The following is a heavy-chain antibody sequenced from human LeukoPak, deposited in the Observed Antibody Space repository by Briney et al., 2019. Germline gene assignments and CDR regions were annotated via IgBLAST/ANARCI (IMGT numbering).Heavy chain of an antibody. CDR3: ARDKSWSFD. CDR1: GGSISSGNYY. Sequence: SETLSLTFTVSGGSISSGNYYWSWIRQPAGKGLEWIGRIYSSGGTNYNPCLKSRVTISVDTSKKQFSLRLSSVTAADTAVYYCARDKSWSFDWGQGILVTVSS. J-gene: IGHJ4*02. D-gene: IGHD1-26*01. V-gene: IGHV4-61*02. CDR2: IYSSGGT.